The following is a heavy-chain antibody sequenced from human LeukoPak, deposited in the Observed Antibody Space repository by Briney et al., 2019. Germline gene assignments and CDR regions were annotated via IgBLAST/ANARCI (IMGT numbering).Heavy chain of an antibody. CDR2: IYHSGST. CDR1: GYSISSGYY. J-gene: IGHJ3*02. D-gene: IGHD3-22*01. V-gene: IGHV4-38-2*01. Sequence: SETLSLTCAVSGYSISSGYYWGWIRQPPGKGLEWIGSIYHSGSTYYNPSLKSRVTISVDTSKNQFSLKLSSVTAADTAVYYCASTMMPKDAFDIWAKGQWSPSLQ. CDR3: ASTMMPKDAFDI.